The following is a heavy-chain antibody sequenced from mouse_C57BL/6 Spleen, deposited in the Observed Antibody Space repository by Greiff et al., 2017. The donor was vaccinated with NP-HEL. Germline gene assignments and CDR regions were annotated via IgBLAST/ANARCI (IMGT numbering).Heavy chain of an antibody. J-gene: IGHJ1*03. CDR2: IDPSDSYT. CDR1: GYTFTSYW. D-gene: IGHD1-1*01. V-gene: IGHV1-50*01. CDR3: ARLPTDWYFDD. Sequence: QVQLQQPGAELVKPGASVKLSCKASGYTFTSYWMQWVKQRPGQGLEWIGEIDPSDSYTNYNQKFKGKATLTVDTSSSTAYMQLSSLTSEDSAVYDCARLPTDWYFDDWGTGTTVTVSS.